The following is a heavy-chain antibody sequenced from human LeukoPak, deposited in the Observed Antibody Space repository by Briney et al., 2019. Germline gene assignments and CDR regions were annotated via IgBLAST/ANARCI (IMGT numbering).Heavy chain of an antibody. Sequence: GGSLGLSCAASGFTFSTNGMSWVRQAPGKGLEWVSCISGSSASTFYADSVKGRFTISRDNSKNTLYLQMNSLRAEDTAVYYCAKDFAPTAWGQGTLVTVSS. CDR3: AKDFAPTA. V-gene: IGHV3-23*01. CDR1: GFTFSTNG. J-gene: IGHJ5*02. CDR2: ISGSSAST.